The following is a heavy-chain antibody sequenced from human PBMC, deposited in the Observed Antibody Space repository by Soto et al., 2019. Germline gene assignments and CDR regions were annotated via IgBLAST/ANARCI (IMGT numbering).Heavy chain of an antibody. V-gene: IGHV3-9*01. CDR2: INWNSGSI. J-gene: IGHJ6*02. CDR1: GFTFDDYA. Sequence: LRLSCAASGFTFDDYAMHWVRQAPGKGLEWVSGINWNSGSIGYADSVKGRFTISRDNAKTSLYLQMNSLRAEDTALYYCAKDRGSGSYAANYYYYGMDVWGQGTTVTVSS. D-gene: IGHD3-10*01. CDR3: AKDRGSGSYAANYYYYGMDV.